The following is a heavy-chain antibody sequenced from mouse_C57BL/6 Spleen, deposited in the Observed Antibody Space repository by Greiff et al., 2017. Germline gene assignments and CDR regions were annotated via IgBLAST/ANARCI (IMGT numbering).Heavy chain of an antibody. CDR2: IDPSDSYT. CDR1: GYTFTSYW. CDR3: AIITTVVATDWYFDV. Sequence: VQLQQPGAELVMPGASVKLSCKASGYTFTSYWMHWVKQRPGQGLEWIGEIDPSDSYTNYNQKFKGKSTLTLDKSSSTAYMQLSSLTSEDSAVYYCAIITTVVATDWYFDVWGTGTTVTVSS. D-gene: IGHD1-1*01. J-gene: IGHJ1*03. V-gene: IGHV1-69*01.